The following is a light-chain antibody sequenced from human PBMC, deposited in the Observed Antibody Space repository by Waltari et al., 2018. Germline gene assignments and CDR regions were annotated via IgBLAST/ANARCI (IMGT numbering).Light chain of an antibody. CDR3: QQYFVTPFT. CDR1: QSIMYSSNNQNF. Sequence: DIVMTPSPDSLAVSLGERATINCKSSQSIMYSSNNQNFLAWYQKKPGHPPKLLIYWASTRQSGVPDRFTGSWSGTDFTLTISSLQAEDVAVYYCQQYFVTPFTFGPGTRVEIK. J-gene: IGKJ3*01. CDR2: WAS. V-gene: IGKV4-1*01.